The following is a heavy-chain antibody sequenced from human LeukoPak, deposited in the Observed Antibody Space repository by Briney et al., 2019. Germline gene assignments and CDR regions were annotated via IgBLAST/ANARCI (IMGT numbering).Heavy chain of an antibody. Sequence: SETLSLTCTVSGGSISSYYWSWIRQPAGKGLEWIGRIYTSGSTNYNPSLKSRVTMSVDTSKYQFSLKLSSVTAADTAVYYCARETCSTPSYYFDYWGQGTLVTVSS. CDR3: ARETCSTPSYYFDY. D-gene: IGHD2-15*01. CDR1: GGSISSYY. V-gene: IGHV4-4*07. J-gene: IGHJ4*02. CDR2: IYTSGST.